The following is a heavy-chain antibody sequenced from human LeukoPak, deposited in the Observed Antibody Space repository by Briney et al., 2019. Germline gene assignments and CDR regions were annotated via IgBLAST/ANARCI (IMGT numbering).Heavy chain of an antibody. CDR1: GDSISNSSYY. J-gene: IGHJ4*02. Sequence: SETLSLTCTVSGDSISNSSYYWGWIRQPPGKGLEWIGSVSYSGSTYYNPSLKSRVTISVDTSKNQFSLKLSSVTAADTAVYYCARGIGGSGWLFDYWGQGTLVTVSS. CDR2: VSYSGST. V-gene: IGHV4-39*07. D-gene: IGHD6-19*01. CDR3: ARGIGGSGWLFDY.